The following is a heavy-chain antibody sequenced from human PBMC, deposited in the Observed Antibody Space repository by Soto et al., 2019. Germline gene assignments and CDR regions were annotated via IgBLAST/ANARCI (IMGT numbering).Heavy chain of an antibody. V-gene: IGHV1-18*01. CDR3: ARATDYYGSFVQLEY. Sequence: ASVKVSCKASGYTFLSYGIIWVRQAPGQGLEWMGWISPYNGNPNYAQKLQDRVTMTTDTSTSTAYMELRSLRSDDTAVYYCARATDYYGSFVQLEYWGQGTLVTVSS. D-gene: IGHD3-10*01. J-gene: IGHJ4*02. CDR2: ISPYNGNP. CDR1: GYTFLSYG.